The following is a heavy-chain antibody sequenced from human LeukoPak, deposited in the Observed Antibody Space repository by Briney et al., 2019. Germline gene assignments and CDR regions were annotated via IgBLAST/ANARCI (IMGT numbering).Heavy chain of an antibody. V-gene: IGHV3-21*01. D-gene: IGHD3-3*01. J-gene: IGHJ5*02. CDR3: ARGGGSGYYVRQNYFDP. CDR1: GFTFSIYS. Sequence: GGSLRLSCAASGFTFSIYSMNWVRQAPGKGLEWVSSIYSIGKYIYYEDSVKSRVTISRDNAKNSLYLQMNSLRAEDTAVYYCARGGGSGYYVRQNYFDPWGEGTLVTVSS. CDR2: IYSIGKYI.